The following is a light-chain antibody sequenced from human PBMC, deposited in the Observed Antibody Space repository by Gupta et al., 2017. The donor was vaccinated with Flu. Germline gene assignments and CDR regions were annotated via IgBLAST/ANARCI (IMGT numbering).Light chain of an antibody. CDR2: GAS. J-gene: IGKJ4*02. Sequence: PSSLSASVGDRVTITCRASQSVSNFLNWYQQKPGKAPKLLIYGASTLQGGVPSRFIGSGSGTDFTLTINRLQPEDFATYYCQQGYSTPQTFGRGTTVEIK. V-gene: IGKV1-39*01. CDR3: QQGYSTPQT. CDR1: QSVSNF.